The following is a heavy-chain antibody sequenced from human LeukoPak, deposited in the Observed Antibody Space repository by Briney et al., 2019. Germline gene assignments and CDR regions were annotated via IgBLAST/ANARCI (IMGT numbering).Heavy chain of an antibody. D-gene: IGHD3-3*01. V-gene: IGHV3-7*01. CDR1: GFTFSSYW. Sequence: GGSLRLSCAASGFTFSSYWMSWVRQAPGKGLEWVANIKQVGSEKYYVDSVKGPFTISRDNAKNSLYLQMNSLRAEDTAVYYCATQQLYYDFWSGYYSCYFDYWGQGTLVTVSS. J-gene: IGHJ4*02. CDR2: IKQVGSEK. CDR3: ATQQLYYDFWSGYYSCYFDY.